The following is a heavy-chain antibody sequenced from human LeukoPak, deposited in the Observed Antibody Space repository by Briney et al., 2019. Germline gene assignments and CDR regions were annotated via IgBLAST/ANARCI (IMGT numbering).Heavy chain of an antibody. J-gene: IGHJ3*02. Sequence: ASETLSLTCTVSGGSISSSSYYWGWIRQPPGKGLEWIGSIYYSGSTYYNPSLKSRVTISVDTSKNQFSLKLSSVTAADAAVYYCASPSIAVAGQDAFDIWGQGTMVTVSS. CDR2: IYYSGST. CDR1: GGSISSSSYY. D-gene: IGHD6-19*01. CDR3: ASPSIAVAGQDAFDI. V-gene: IGHV4-39*01.